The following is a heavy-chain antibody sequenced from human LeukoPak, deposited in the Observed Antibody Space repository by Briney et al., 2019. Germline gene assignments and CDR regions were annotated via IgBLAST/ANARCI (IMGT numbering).Heavy chain of an antibody. CDR2: MNPNSGNT. V-gene: IGHV1-8*01. Sequence: ASVKVSCKASGYTFTSYDINWVRQATGQGLEWMGWMNPNSGNTGYAQKFQGRVTMTRNTPISTAYMELSSLRSEDTAVYYCARGRPDYYDFWSGYYEGFDYWGQGTLVTVSS. CDR1: GYTFTSYD. CDR3: ARGRPDYYDFWSGYYEGFDY. J-gene: IGHJ4*02. D-gene: IGHD3-3*01.